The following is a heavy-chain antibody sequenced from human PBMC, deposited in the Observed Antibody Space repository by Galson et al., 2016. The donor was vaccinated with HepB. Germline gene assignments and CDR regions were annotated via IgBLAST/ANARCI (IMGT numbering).Heavy chain of an antibody. J-gene: IGHJ4*02. V-gene: IGHV3-23*01. Sequence: SLRLSCAASGFTFSNYGMSWVRQGPGKGLEWVSGISGSGGRTYYADSVKGRFTISRDNSKNTLYLQMNSLRVEDTAVYYCAKRAGYDVGREYDYWGQGTLVTVSS. CDR1: GFTFSNYG. CDR2: ISGSGGRT. D-gene: IGHD3-16*01. CDR3: AKRAGYDVGREYDY.